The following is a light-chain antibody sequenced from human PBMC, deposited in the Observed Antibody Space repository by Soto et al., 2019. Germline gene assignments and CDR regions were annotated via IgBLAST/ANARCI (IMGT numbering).Light chain of an antibody. Sequence: ELVMTQYPATMSVSPGERSTLSCRASQSISDNLAWYQQKPGLAHRLLIYHTYTRATGVTARFSGSGSGTEFSLTISSLQSEDFAVYYCQRYDNWPLTFGGGTQVEIK. CDR1: QSISDN. V-gene: IGKV3-15*01. CDR2: HTY. CDR3: QRYDNWPLT. J-gene: IGKJ4*01.